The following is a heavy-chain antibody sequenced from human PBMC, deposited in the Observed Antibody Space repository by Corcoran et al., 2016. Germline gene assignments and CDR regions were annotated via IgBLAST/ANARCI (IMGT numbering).Heavy chain of an antibody. D-gene: IGHD5-18*01. Sequence: QLQLQESGPGLVKPSETLSLTCTVSGGSISSSSYYWGWIRQPPGKGLEWIGGIYYSGSTYYNPSLKSRVTITVDTSKNQFSLKLSSVTAADTAVYYCARGYSYGSPSLHWGQGTLVTVSS. V-gene: IGHV4-39*07. CDR2: IYYSGST. CDR1: GGSISSSSYY. CDR3: ARGYSYGSPSLH. J-gene: IGHJ4*02.